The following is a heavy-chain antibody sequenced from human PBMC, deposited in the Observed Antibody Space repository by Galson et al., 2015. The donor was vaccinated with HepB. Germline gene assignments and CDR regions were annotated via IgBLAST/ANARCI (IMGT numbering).Heavy chain of an antibody. Sequence: SVKVSCKVSGYTLTELSMHWVRQAPGKGLEWMGGFDPEDGETIYAQKFQGRVTMTEDTSTDTAYMELSSLRSEDTAVYYCATLRGSDYYDSSGYRTDYWGQGTLVTVSS. CDR1: GYTLTELS. V-gene: IGHV1-24*01. CDR3: ATLRGSDYYDSSGYRTDY. J-gene: IGHJ4*02. D-gene: IGHD3-22*01. CDR2: FDPEDGET.